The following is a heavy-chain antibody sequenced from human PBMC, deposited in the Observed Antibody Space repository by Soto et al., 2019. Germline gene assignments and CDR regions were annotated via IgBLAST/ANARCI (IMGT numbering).Heavy chain of an antibody. J-gene: IGHJ3*02. V-gene: IGHV3-15*01. CDR3: TTGDSYAFDI. D-gene: IGHD7-27*01. Sequence: GGSLRLSCAASGFTFSNAWMSWVRQAPGKGLEWVGHIKSKTDGWTTDYAAPVKGRFTISIDDSKNTLYLQMNSLKTEDTAVYYCTTGDSYAFDIWGQGTMVTVSS. CDR1: GFTFSNAW. CDR2: IKSKTDGWTT.